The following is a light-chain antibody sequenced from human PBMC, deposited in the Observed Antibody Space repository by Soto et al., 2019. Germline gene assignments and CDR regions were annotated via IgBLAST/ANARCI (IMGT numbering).Light chain of an antibody. CDR3: ASYTTSSTYV. CDR2: DVS. CDR1: SSDVGAFNY. J-gene: IGLJ1*01. Sequence: QSALTQPASVSGSPGQSIAISCTGTSSDVGAFNYVSWYQQHPGKAPKFMIFDVSSRPSGVSDCFSGSKSGNTASLTISGLQTEDEADYYCASYTTSSTYVFGTGTKVTVL. V-gene: IGLV2-14*03.